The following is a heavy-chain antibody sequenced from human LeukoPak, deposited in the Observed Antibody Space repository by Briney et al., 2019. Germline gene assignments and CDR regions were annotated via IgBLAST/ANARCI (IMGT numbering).Heavy chain of an antibody. CDR1: GFTFSSYS. J-gene: IGHJ4*02. Sequence: PGGSLRLSCAASGFTFSSYSMNWVRQAPGKGLEWVSSISSSSSYIYYADSVKGRFTISRDNAKNSLYLQMNSLRAEDTALYYCAKNIALAAAGTEGFDYWGQGTLVTVSS. V-gene: IGHV3-21*04. CDR3: AKNIALAAAGTEGFDY. D-gene: IGHD6-13*01. CDR2: ISSSSSYI.